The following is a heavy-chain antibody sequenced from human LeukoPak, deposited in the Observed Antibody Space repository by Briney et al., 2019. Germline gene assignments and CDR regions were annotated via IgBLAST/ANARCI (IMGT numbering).Heavy chain of an antibody. J-gene: IGHJ4*02. CDR1: GFTFSSYA. CDR2: ISGSGGTT. Sequence: GGSLRLSCAASGFTFSSYAMSWVRQAPGKGLEWVSVISGSGGTTYHANSVKGRFTISRDNAKNSLYLQMNSLRAEDTAVYYCARDLPDLYSSGWTSFDYWGQGTLVTVSS. CDR3: ARDLPDLYSSGWTSFDY. V-gene: IGHV3-23*01. D-gene: IGHD6-19*01.